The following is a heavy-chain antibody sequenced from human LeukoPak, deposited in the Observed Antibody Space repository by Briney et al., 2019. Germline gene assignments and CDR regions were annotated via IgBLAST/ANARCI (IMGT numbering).Heavy chain of an antibody. CDR1: GFTFSTYS. CDR2: ISSGGGTI. V-gene: IGHV3-48*02. J-gene: IGHJ4*02. CDR3: ARGLSYFDY. Sequence: PGGSLRLSCAASGFTFSTYSMNWVRQARGEGLEWVSYISSGGGTIYYADSVKGRFTISRDNAKNSLYLQMNSLRDEDTAVYYCARGLSYFDYWGQGTLVTVSS.